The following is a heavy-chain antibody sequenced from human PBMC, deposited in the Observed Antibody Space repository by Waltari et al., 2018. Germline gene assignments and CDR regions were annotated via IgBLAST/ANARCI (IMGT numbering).Heavy chain of an antibody. J-gene: IGHJ5*02. V-gene: IGHV3-9*01. CDR3: ARDRGSGYYWGFGP. D-gene: IGHD3-22*01. CDR1: GFTFADYA. Sequence: EVQLVESGGDLVQPGRSLRLTCAAPGFTFADYAMHWVRHVPGKGLEWVSGITKDRGAIDYADSVKGRFIISRDNAENSLYLQMNSLRAEDTAFYYCARDRGSGYYWGFGPWGQGTPVTVSS. CDR2: ITKDRGAI.